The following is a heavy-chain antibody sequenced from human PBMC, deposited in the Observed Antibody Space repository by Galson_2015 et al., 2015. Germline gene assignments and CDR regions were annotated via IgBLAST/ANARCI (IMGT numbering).Heavy chain of an antibody. D-gene: IGHD2-2*01. CDR1: GFTFSSYA. Sequence: SLRLSCAASGFTFSSYAMSWVRQAPGKGLEWVSAISGSGGSTYYADSVKGRFTISRDNSKNTLYLQMNSLRAEDTAVYYCAKDPPYCSSTSCQGSYYYYYYMDVWGKGTTVTVSS. V-gene: IGHV3-23*01. CDR2: ISGSGGST. CDR3: AKDPPYCSSTSCQGSYYYYYYMDV. J-gene: IGHJ6*03.